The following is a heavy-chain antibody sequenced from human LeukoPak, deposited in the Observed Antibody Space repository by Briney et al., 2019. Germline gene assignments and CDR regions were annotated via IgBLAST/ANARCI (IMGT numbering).Heavy chain of an antibody. J-gene: IGHJ3*02. CDR3: ARAAEWLRFTVGAFDI. CDR1: GFTFSSYA. CDR2: ISGSGGST. Sequence: GGSLRLSCAASGFTFSSYAMSWVRQAPGKGLEWVSAISGSGGSTYYADSVKGRFTISRDNSKNTLYLQMNSLRAEDTAVYYCARAAEWLRFTVGAFDIWGQGTMVTVSS. D-gene: IGHD5-12*01. V-gene: IGHV3-23*01.